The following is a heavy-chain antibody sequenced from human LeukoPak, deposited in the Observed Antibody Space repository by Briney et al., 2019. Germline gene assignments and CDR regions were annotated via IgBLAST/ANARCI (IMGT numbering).Heavy chain of an antibody. CDR2: IYYSGST. Sequence: PSETLSLTCTVSGGSISSSSYYWGWIRQPPGKGLEWIGSIYYSGSTYYNPSLKSRGTISVATSKNQFSLKLSSVTAADTAVYYCARLDFPRGTDPWGQGTLVTVSS. D-gene: IGHD3-3*01. J-gene: IGHJ5*02. CDR3: ARLDFPRGTDP. V-gene: IGHV4-39*01. CDR1: GGSISSSSYY.